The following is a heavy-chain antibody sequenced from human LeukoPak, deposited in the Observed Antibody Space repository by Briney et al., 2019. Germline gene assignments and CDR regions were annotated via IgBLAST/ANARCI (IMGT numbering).Heavy chain of an antibody. Sequence: PGGSLRLSCAASGFTFSSYGMHWVRQAPGKGLEWVAFIRYDGSNKYYADSVKGRFTIYRDNSKNTLYLQMNSLRAEETAVYYCAKIPQGSSSWYLGVWGQGTLVTVSS. CDR2: IRYDGSNK. V-gene: IGHV3-30*02. CDR3: AKIPQGSSSWYLGV. J-gene: IGHJ4*02. CDR1: GFTFSSYG. D-gene: IGHD6-13*01.